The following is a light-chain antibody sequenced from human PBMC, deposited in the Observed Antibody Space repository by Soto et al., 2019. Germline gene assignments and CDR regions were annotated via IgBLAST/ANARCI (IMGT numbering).Light chain of an antibody. Sequence: QSALTQPASVSGSPGQSITISGTGSSGDIGDYKYVPWYKQHPGKAPKLMIYDVSNRPSGVSNRFSASQSGNTASLTISGLQAEDEADYYCSSYTSTNFVIFGGGTKLTVL. CDR2: DVS. CDR3: SSYTSTNFVI. V-gene: IGLV2-14*01. J-gene: IGLJ2*01. CDR1: SGDIGDYKY.